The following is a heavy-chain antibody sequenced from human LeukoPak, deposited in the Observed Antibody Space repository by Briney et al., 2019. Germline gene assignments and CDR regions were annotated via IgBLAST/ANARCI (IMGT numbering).Heavy chain of an antibody. CDR2: IAGSDGFT. CDR1: GFPFSSYT. V-gene: IGHV3-23*01. CDR3: VRSLDY. Sequence: GGSLRLSCAASGFPFSSYTMNWVRQAPGKGLEWVSVIAGSDGFTQYADSVKGRFTISRDNSKNTVYLQMNRLRVEDTALYYCVRSLDYWGQGTLVTVSS. J-gene: IGHJ4*02.